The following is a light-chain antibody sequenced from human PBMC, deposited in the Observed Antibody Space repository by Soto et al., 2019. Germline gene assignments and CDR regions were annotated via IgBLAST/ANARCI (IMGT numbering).Light chain of an antibody. Sequence: DIQMTQSPSSLSASVGARVPITCRASQSISSYLNWYQQKPGKAPKLLIYAASSLQSGVPSRFSGSGSGTDFTLTISSLQPEDFATYYCQQSYSTPITFGQGTKVDIK. CDR1: QSISSY. J-gene: IGKJ1*01. CDR2: AAS. CDR3: QQSYSTPIT. V-gene: IGKV1-39*01.